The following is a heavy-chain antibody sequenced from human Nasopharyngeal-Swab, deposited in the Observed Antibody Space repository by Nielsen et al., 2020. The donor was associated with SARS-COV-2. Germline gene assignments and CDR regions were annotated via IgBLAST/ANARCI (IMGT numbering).Heavy chain of an antibody. CDR3: ARDRSWYLEDAFDI. Sequence: ASVKVSCRASGYTFTSCAMNWVRQAPGQGLEWMGWINTNTGNPTYAQGFTGRFVFSLDTSVSTAYLQISSLKAEDTAVYYCARDRSWYLEDAFDIWGQGTMVTVSS. D-gene: IGHD6-13*01. J-gene: IGHJ3*02. CDR1: GYTFTSCA. CDR2: INTNTGNP. V-gene: IGHV7-4-1*02.